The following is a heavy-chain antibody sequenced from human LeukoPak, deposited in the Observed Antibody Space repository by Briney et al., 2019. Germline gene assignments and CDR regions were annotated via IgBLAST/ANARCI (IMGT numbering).Heavy chain of an antibody. CDR2: ISSSSSYI. D-gene: IGHD5-24*01. CDR3: TRGVLEMPTIGPLYFDF. CDR1: GFTFSSYS. V-gene: IGHV3-21*01. Sequence: PGGSLRLSCAASGFTFSSYSMNWVRQAPGKGLEWVSSISSSSSYIYYADSVKGRFTISRDNAKNSLYLQMNSLRAEDTAVYYCTRGVLEMPTIGPLYFDFWGQGTLVTVSS. J-gene: IGHJ4*02.